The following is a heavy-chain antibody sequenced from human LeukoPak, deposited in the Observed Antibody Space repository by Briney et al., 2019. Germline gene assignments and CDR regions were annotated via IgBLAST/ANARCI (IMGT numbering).Heavy chain of an antibody. CDR1: GYTFTSYA. CDR2: INAGNGNT. Sequence: ASVKVSCKASGYTFTSYAMHWVRQAPGQRLEWMGWINAGNGNTKYSQKFQGRVTITRDTSASTVYMELSSLRSEDTAVYYCARDDPSDCSGGRCFSYGMDVWGQGTTVTVSS. CDR3: ARDDPSDCSGGRCFSYGMDV. J-gene: IGHJ6*02. D-gene: IGHD2-15*01. V-gene: IGHV1-3*01.